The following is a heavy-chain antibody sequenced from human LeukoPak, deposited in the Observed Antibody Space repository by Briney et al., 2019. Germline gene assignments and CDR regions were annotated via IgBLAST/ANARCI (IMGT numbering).Heavy chain of an antibody. CDR1: GFTFSTYT. Sequence: GGSLRLSCAASGFTFSTYTMYWVRHPPGKRLEWVSIIGNNGGGIHYADPVRGRFTISRDNSKNALYLQMNSLRVEDTAVYYCAIDPNWGTHSWGQGVLVTVSS. CDR2: IGNNGGGI. D-gene: IGHD7-27*01. J-gene: IGHJ4*02. CDR3: AIDPNWGTHS. V-gene: IGHV3-23*01.